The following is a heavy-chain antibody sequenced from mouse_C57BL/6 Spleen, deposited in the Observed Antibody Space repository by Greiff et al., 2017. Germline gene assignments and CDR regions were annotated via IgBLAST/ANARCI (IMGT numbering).Heavy chain of an antibody. J-gene: IGHJ2*01. V-gene: IGHV1-42*01. CDR1: GYSFTGYY. CDR2: INPSTGGT. CDR3: ASWEDYYCIDY. D-gene: IGHD1-1*01. Sequence: VQLQQSGPELVKPGASVKISCKASGYSFTGYYMNWVKQSPEKSLEWIGEINPSTGGTTYNQKFKAKATLTVDKSSRTAYMQLKSLTSEDSAVYYCASWEDYYCIDYWGQGTTLTVSS.